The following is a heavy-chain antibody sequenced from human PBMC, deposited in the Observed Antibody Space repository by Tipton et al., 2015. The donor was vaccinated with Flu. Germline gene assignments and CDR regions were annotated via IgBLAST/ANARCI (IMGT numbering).Heavy chain of an antibody. V-gene: IGHV4-59*01. CDR1: GGSITGYY. J-gene: IGHJ6*02. D-gene: IGHD2-21*01. CDR3: ARGVIRGDHSYGFDV. Sequence: LRLSCTVSGGSITGYYWSWIRRPPGKGLEYIGFISYTGRPNYNPSLKSRLAISLDASNHQFSLRLRSVPAADSAVYYCARGVIRGDHSYGFDVWGQGTTVTVSS. CDR2: ISYTGRP.